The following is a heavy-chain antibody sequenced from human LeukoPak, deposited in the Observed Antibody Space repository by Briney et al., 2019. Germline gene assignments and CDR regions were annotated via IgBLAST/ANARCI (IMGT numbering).Heavy chain of an antibody. CDR2: IYNNGRT. D-gene: IGHD6-13*01. CDR1: GGSISSGDYY. Sequence: PSETLSLTCTVSGGSISSGDYYWSWIRQPPGKGLEWIGYIYNNGRTYYNPSLKSRVTISVDTSKNLLSLKVSSVTAADAAVYYCARGRSSSWSSFDYWGQGTLVTVSS. CDR3: ARGRSSSWSSFDY. V-gene: IGHV4-30-4*01. J-gene: IGHJ4*02.